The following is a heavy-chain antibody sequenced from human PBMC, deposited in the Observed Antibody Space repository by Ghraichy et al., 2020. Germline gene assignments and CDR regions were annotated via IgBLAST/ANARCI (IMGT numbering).Heavy chain of an antibody. CDR2: INHSGST. CDR1: GGSFSGYY. CDR3: ARGRGSNGYRVDI. Sequence: SETLSLTCAVYGGSFSGYYWSWIRQPPGKGLEWIGEINHSGSTNYNPSLKSRVTISVDTSKNQFSLKLSSVTAADTAVYYCARGRGSNGYRVDIWGQGTMVTVSS. V-gene: IGHV4-34*01. J-gene: IGHJ3*02. D-gene: IGHD5-18*01.